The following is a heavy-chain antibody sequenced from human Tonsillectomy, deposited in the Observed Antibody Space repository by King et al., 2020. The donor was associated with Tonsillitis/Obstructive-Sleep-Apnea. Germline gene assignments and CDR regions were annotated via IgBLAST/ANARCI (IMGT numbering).Heavy chain of an antibody. CDR3: ARDYPLGTGAFDI. V-gene: IGHV4-59*02. D-gene: IGHD5-18*01. CDR1: GDAVSRYY. Sequence: VQLQESGPGLVKPSETLSLTCTVSGDAVSRYYWSWIRQPPGKGLEWIGYIYYTGSTNYHPSLKSRVTISRDTSKNQFSLRLSSVTAADTAVYYCARDYPLGTGAFDIWGQGTMVTVPS. CDR2: IYYTGST. J-gene: IGHJ3*02.